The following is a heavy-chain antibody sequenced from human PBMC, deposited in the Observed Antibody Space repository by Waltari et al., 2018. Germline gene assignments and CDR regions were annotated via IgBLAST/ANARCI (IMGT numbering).Heavy chain of an antibody. CDR2: IKHSGST. CDR3: ARGKGFWSGYSWFDP. CDR1: GGSFSGYY. J-gene: IGHJ5*02. Sequence: QVQLQQWGAGLLKPSETLSLTCAVYGGSFSGYYWSWIRQPPGKGLEWSGEIKHSGSTNYNTSLKSRVTISVDTSKNQFSLKLSSVTAADTAVYYCARGKGFWSGYSWFDPWGQGTLVTVSS. D-gene: IGHD3-3*01. V-gene: IGHV4-34*01.